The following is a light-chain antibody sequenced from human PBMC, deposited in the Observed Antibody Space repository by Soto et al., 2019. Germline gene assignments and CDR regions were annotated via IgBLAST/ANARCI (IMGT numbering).Light chain of an antibody. Sequence: SYVLTQPPSVSVAPGKTARIPCGGNNIESKSVHWYQQRPGQAPVLVIYYDSDRPSGIPERFSGSNSGNTATLTISRVEAGDEADYYCQVWDTISDPLVFGGGTQLTVL. CDR1: NIESKS. J-gene: IGLJ2*01. CDR2: YDS. CDR3: QVWDTISDPLV. V-gene: IGLV3-21*04.